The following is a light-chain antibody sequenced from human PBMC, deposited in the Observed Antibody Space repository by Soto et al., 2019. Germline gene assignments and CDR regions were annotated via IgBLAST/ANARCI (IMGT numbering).Light chain of an antibody. Sequence: QAVLTQPPSASGTPGQRVTISCSGSSSNIGSNFVNWYQHLPGTAPKLLIYSTYQRPSGVPDRFSGSKSGTSASLAISGLQSEDEADYYCASWDDSLNGPVFGGGTKLTVL. CDR3: ASWDDSLNGPV. V-gene: IGLV1-44*01. CDR2: STY. J-gene: IGLJ2*01. CDR1: SSNIGSNF.